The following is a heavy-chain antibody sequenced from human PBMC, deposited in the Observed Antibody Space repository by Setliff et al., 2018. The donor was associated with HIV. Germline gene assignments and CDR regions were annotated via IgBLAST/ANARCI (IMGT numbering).Heavy chain of an antibody. Sequence: PGGSLRLSCAASGFTFSSYTMKWVRQAPGKGLEWVSSISSSSSYMYYADSVKGRFTISRDNAENSLYLQMNTLRAEDTAVYYCARAGVYCSSTSCYNFFDYWGQGALVTVSS. CDR1: GFTFSSYT. J-gene: IGHJ4*02. V-gene: IGHV3-21*01. CDR2: ISSSSSYM. CDR3: ARAGVYCSSTSCYNFFDY. D-gene: IGHD2-2*02.